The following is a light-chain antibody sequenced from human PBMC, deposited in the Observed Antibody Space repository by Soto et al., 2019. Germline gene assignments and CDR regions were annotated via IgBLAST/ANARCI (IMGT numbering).Light chain of an antibody. CDR3: QQYDNWPIT. J-gene: IGKJ4*01. V-gene: IGKV3-15*01. CDR1: QSVSSN. Sequence: ETVMTQSPATLSVSPGEGATLSCRASQSVSSNLVWYQHRPGQAPRLLIYGASTRATDIPARFSGSGSGTEFTLTISSLQSEDYAVYYCQQYDNWPITFGGGTKVDIK. CDR2: GAS.